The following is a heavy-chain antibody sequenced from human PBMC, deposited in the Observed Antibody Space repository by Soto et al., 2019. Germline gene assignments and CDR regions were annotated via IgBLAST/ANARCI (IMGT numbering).Heavy chain of an antibody. CDR2: IYHSGST. V-gene: IGHV4-30-2*01. D-gene: IGHD5-12*01. CDR3: ARVFSGGYDYYFDY. Sequence: QLQLQESGSGLVKPSQTLSLTCAVSGGSISSGGYSWSWIRQPPGKGLEWIGYIYHSGSTYYNPSLKSRVTISVDRSKNQFSLKLSSVTAADTAVYYCARVFSGGYDYYFDYWGQGTLVTVSS. CDR1: GGSISSGGYS. J-gene: IGHJ4*02.